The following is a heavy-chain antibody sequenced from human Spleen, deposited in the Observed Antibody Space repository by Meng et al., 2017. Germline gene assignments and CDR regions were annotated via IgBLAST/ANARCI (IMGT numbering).Heavy chain of an antibody. CDR2: INPKSGDT. V-gene: IGHV1-2*06. J-gene: IGHJ4*02. CDR3: ARDEDRSAAGKLFGDY. Sequence: ASVKISCKPSGYNLPDYYIHWVRRAPGQGLEWMGRINPKSGDTHYAQKFQARVTMTGDTSISTAYMELSGLRSDDTAMYYCARDEDRSAAGKLFGDYWGQGTLVTVSS. CDR1: GYNLPDYY. D-gene: IGHD6-25*01.